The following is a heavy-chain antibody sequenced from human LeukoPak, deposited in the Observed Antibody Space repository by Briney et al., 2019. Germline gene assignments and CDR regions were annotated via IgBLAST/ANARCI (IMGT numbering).Heavy chain of an antibody. D-gene: IGHD3-22*01. CDR2: INHSGST. CDR1: GGSFSGYY. CDR3: ARVYYDSSPFVYYFDY. J-gene: IGHJ4*02. V-gene: IGHV4-34*01. Sequence: PSETLSLTCAVYGGSFSGYYWSWIRQPPGKGLEWIGEINHSGSTNYNPSLKSRVTIPVDTSKNQFSLKLSSVTAADTAVYYCARVYYDSSPFVYYFDYWGQGTLVTVSS.